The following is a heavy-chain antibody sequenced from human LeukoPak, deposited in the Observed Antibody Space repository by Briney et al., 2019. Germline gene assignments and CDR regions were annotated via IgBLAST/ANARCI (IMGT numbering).Heavy chain of an antibody. Sequence: ASVKVSCKASGGTFSSYAISWVRQAPGQGLEWMGGIIPIFGTANYAQKFQGRVTITADKSTSTAYMELRSLRSDDTAVYYCARSVGLTTVTTSDFYYFDYWGQGTLVTVSS. J-gene: IGHJ4*02. D-gene: IGHD4-17*01. CDR3: ARSVGLTTVTTSDFYYFDY. CDR2: IIPIFGTA. CDR1: GGTFSSYA. V-gene: IGHV1-69*06.